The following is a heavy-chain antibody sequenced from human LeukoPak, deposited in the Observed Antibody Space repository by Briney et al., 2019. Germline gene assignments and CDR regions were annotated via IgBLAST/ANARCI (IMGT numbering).Heavy chain of an antibody. CDR2: ISAYNGNT. D-gene: IGHD6-13*01. J-gene: IGHJ4*02. CDR1: GYTFTSYG. V-gene: IGHV1-18*01. Sequence: ASVKVSCKASGYTFTSYGISWVRQAPGQGLEWMGWISAYNGNTNYAQKLQGRVTMTTDASTRAYMELRSLRSDDTAVYYCARIAAAATNFDYWGQGTLVTVSS. CDR3: ARIAAAATNFDY.